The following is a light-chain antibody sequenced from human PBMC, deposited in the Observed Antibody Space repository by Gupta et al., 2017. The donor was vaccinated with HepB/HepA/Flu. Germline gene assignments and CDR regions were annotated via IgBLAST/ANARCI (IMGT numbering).Light chain of an antibody. CDR1: QSISSY. V-gene: IGKV1-39*01. J-gene: IGKJ1*01. CDR3: QQSESTPRT. CDR2: AAS. Sequence: DIQMTQSPSSLSASVGDRVTITCRASQSISSYLNWYQQKPGKAPKLLIYAASSLQSGVPSRFSGSGSGTDFTLTISRLQPEDFATYYCQQSESTPRTFGPGTKVEIK.